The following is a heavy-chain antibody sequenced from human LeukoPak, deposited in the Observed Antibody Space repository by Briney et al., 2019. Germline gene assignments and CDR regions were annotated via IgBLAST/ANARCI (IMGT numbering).Heavy chain of an antibody. CDR2: ISSSSSYI. Sequence: PGGSLRLSCAASGFTFSSYSMNWVRQAPGKGLEWVSSISSSSSYIYYADSVKGRFTISRDNAKSSLYLQMNSLRAEDTAVYYCARETYCTSTNCPIGDYFDYWGQGTLVTVSS. CDR3: ARETYCTSTNCPIGDYFDY. D-gene: IGHD2-2*01. V-gene: IGHV3-21*01. CDR1: GFTFSSYS. J-gene: IGHJ4*02.